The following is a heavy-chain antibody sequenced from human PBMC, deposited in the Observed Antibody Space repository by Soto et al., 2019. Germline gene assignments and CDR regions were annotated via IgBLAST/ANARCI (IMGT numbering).Heavy chain of an antibody. CDR2: INHSGST. Sequence: QVQLQQWGAGLLKPSETLSLTCAVYGGSFSGYYWSWIRQPPGKGLEWIGEINHSGSTNYNPSLKSRVTISVDTSKNQLSLKLSSVTAADTAVYYCARFRIFHNYYYYGMDVWGQGTTVTVSS. CDR3: ARFRIFHNYYYYGMDV. D-gene: IGHD3-3*01. V-gene: IGHV4-34*01. J-gene: IGHJ6*02. CDR1: GGSFSGYY.